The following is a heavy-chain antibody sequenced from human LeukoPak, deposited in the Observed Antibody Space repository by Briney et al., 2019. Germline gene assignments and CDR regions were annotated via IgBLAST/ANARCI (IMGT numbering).Heavy chain of an antibody. CDR1: GFTFSNAW. J-gene: IGHJ4*02. CDR2: IKSKTDGGTT. Sequence: PGGSLRLSCAASGFTFSNAWMSWVRQAPGKGLEWVGRIKSKTDGGTTDYAAPVKGRFTISRDDSKNTLYLQMNSLKTEDTAVYYCTTDSYSSSWPPVDYWGQGTLVTVSS. D-gene: IGHD6-13*01. CDR3: TTDSYSSSWPPVDY. V-gene: IGHV3-15*01.